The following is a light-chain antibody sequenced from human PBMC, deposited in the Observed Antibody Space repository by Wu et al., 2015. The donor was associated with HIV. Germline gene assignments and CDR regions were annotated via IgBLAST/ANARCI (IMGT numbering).Light chain of an antibody. CDR2: AAS. V-gene: IGKV3-20*01. Sequence: IVLTQSPGTLSLSPGESATLSCRASQSVSTTYLAWYQQKPGQAPRLLIYAASTRATGIPDRFSGSGSGSDFTLPISRLEPEDFAVYFCQHYDVSVRTFGLGTKVEVK. CDR1: QSVSTTY. J-gene: IGKJ1*01. CDR3: QHYDVSVRT.